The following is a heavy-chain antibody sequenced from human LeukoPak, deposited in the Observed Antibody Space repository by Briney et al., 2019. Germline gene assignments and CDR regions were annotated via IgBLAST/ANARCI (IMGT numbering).Heavy chain of an antibody. CDR3: ARDGQTSDYVWGSYRFPYYGMDV. D-gene: IGHD3-16*02. CDR2: INPNSGDT. Sequence: GASVKVSCKASGYTFTGYYMHWVRQAPGQGLEWMGWINPNSGDTNYAQKFQGRVTMTRDTSISTAYMELSRLRSDDTAVYYCARDGQTSDYVWGSYRFPYYGMDVWGQGTTVTVSS. CDR1: GYTFTGYY. V-gene: IGHV1-2*02. J-gene: IGHJ6*02.